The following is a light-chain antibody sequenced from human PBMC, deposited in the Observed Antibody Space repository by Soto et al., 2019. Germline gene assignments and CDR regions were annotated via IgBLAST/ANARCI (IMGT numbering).Light chain of an antibody. CDR1: NNDIGGYTY. CDR3: SSFAGSNGAV. J-gene: IGLJ3*02. V-gene: IGLV2-8*01. CDR2: EIN. Sequence: QSVLTQPPSASGSPGQTVTISCTGTNNDIGGYTYVSWYQQHPGKAPKVIIYEINKRPSGVPDRFSGTKSGSTASLTVSGLQPEDEADYYCSSFAGSNGAVFGGGTKVTVL.